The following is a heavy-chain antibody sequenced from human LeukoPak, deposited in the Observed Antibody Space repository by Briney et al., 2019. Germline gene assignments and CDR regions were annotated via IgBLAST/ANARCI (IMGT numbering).Heavy chain of an antibody. Sequence: SETLSLTCGVSGYSISSGYYWSWIRQPPGKGLEWIGEINHSGSTNYNPPLKSRVAISADTSKNQFSLRLSSVTAPDTAVYYCARRSRSGFFDYWGQGTLVTVSS. CDR3: ARRSRSGFFDY. V-gene: IGHV4-38-2*01. CDR2: INHSGST. CDR1: GYSISSGYY. D-gene: IGHD3-10*01. J-gene: IGHJ4*02.